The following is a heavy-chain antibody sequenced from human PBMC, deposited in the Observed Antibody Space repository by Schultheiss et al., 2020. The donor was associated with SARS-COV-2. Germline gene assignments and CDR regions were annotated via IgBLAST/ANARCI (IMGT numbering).Heavy chain of an antibody. V-gene: IGHV4-59*08. CDR3: ARHRYSSSSYYFDY. Sequence: SQTLSLTCTVSGGSISSYYWSWIRQPPGKGLEWIGYIYYSGSTNYNPSLKSRVTISVDTSKNHFSLKLSSVTAADTAVYYCARHRYSSSSYYFDYWGQGTLVTVSS. D-gene: IGHD6-13*01. J-gene: IGHJ4*02. CDR2: IYYSGST. CDR1: GGSISSYY.